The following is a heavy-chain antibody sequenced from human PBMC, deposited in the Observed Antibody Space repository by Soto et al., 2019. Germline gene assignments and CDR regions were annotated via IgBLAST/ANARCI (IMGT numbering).Heavy chain of an antibody. Sequence: QVQLVQSGAEVKKPGASVKVSCKASGYTFTSYAMHWVRQAPGQRLEWMGWINAGNGNTKYSQKFQGRGTITRDTSASTAYMELSSLRSEDTAVYYCARGPGGPDGPGDYWGQGTLVTFSS. J-gene: IGHJ4*02. CDR3: ARGPGGPDGPGDY. D-gene: IGHD2-15*01. V-gene: IGHV1-3*01. CDR1: GYTFTSYA. CDR2: INAGNGNT.